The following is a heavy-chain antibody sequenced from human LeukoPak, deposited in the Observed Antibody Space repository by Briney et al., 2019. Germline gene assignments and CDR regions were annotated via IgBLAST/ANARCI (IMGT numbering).Heavy chain of an antibody. CDR1: GFTFSSYW. Sequence: GGSLRLSCAASGFTFSSYWMSWVRQAPGKGLEWVANIKQDGSEKYYVDSVKGRFTISRDNAKNSLYLQMNSLRAEDTAVYYCARETDQGYGSGWYYWGQGTLVTVSA. CDR3: ARETDQGYGSGWYY. CDR2: IKQDGSEK. D-gene: IGHD6-19*01. J-gene: IGHJ4*02. V-gene: IGHV3-7*01.